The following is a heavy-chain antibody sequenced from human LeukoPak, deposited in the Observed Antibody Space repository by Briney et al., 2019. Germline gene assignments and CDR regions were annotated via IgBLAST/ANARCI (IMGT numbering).Heavy chain of an antibody. CDR1: GGSISSGSYY. Sequence: SETLSLTCTVSGGSISSGSYYWSWIRQPAGKGLEWIGRIYTRGSTNYNPSLKSRVTISVDTSKNQFSLKLSSVTAADTAVYYCARDGSDCSGGSCYGKDYWGQGTLVTVSS. CDR3: ARDGSDCSGGSCYGKDY. V-gene: IGHV4-61*02. CDR2: IYTRGST. J-gene: IGHJ4*02. D-gene: IGHD2-15*01.